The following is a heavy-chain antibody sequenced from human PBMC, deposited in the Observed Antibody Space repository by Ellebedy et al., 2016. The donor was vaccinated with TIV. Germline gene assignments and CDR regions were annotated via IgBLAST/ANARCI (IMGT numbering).Heavy chain of an antibody. CDR2: IKQDGSEK. CDR3: ARGGYGGPFDC. CDR1: GFTFSNYL. D-gene: IGHD3-16*01. Sequence: GGSLKISCAASGFTFSNYLMKWVRQAPGKGLEWVSNIKQDGSEKYYVDSVKGRFTISRDNAKNSLFLQMNSLRVEDTAVYCCARGGYGGPFDCWGQGTLVTVSS. V-gene: IGHV3-7*01. J-gene: IGHJ4*02.